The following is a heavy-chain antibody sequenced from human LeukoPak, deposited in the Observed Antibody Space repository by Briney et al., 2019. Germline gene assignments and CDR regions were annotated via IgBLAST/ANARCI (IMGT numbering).Heavy chain of an antibody. CDR2: ISSSSSTI. Sequence: PGGSLRLSCAASGFTFSSYSMNWVRQAPGKGLEWVSYISSSSSTIYYADSVKGRFTISRDNAKNSLYLQMNSLRAEDTAVYYCARGAYYYDSSGYYPWRDWGQGTLVTVSS. CDR1: GFTFSSYS. J-gene: IGHJ4*02. D-gene: IGHD3-22*01. V-gene: IGHV3-48*04. CDR3: ARGAYYYDSSGYYPWRD.